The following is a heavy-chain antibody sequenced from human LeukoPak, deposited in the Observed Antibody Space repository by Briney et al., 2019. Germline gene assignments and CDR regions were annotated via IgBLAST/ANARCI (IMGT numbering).Heavy chain of an antibody. CDR2: INHSGST. V-gene: IGHV4-34*01. CDR3: AKSPNQYYKGG. CDR1: GGSFSGYY. J-gene: IGHJ6*03. Sequence: SETLSLTCAVYGGSFSGYYWSWIRQPPGKGLEWIGEINHSGSTNYNPSLKSRVTISVDTSKNQFSLKLSSVTAADTAVYYCAKSPNQYYKGGWGKGTKVNVSS. D-gene: IGHD1-14*01.